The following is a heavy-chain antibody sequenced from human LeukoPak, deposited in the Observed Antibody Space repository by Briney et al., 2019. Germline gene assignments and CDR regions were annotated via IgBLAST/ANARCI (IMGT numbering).Heavy chain of an antibody. CDR3: ARVEGRRGY. V-gene: IGHV1-2*02. CDR1: GYTFSGTGWY. CDR2: INPNSGGT. Sequence: ASVKVSCKASGYTFSGTGWYLYWLRQAPGQGLEWMGWINPNSGGTNYAQKFQGRVTMTRDTSISTAYMELSRLRSDDTAVYYCARVEGRRGYWGQGTLVTVSS. J-gene: IGHJ4*02.